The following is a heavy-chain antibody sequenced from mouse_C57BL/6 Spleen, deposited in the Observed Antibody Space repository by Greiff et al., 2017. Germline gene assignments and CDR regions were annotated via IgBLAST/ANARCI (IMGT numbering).Heavy chain of an antibody. Sequence: EVMLVESGEGLVKPGGSLKLSCAASGFTFSSYAMSWVRQTPEKRLEWVAYISSGGDYIYYADTVKGRFTISRDNARNTLYLQMSSLKSEDTAMYYCTRDGTTVVVWYFDVWGTGTTVTVSS. CDR2: ISSGGDYI. D-gene: IGHD1-1*01. V-gene: IGHV5-9-1*02. CDR1: GFTFSSYA. CDR3: TRDGTTVVVWYFDV. J-gene: IGHJ1*03.